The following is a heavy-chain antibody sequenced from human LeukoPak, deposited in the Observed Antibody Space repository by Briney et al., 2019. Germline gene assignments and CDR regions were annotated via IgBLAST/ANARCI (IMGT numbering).Heavy chain of an antibody. V-gene: IGHV3-48*03. J-gene: IGHJ4*02. CDR3: ARRVYSYGAY. Sequence: GGSLRLSCAASGFTFSSYERNWVRQAPGKGLEWVSYISSSGSTIYYADSVKGRFTISRDNAKNSLYLQMNSLRAEDTAVYYCARRVYSYGAYWGQGTLVTVSS. CDR1: GFTFSSYE. D-gene: IGHD5-18*01. CDR2: ISSSGSTI.